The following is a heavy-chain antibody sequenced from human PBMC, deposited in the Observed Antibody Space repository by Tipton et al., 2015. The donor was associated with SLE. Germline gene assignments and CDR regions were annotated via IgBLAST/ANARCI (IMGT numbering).Heavy chain of an antibody. J-gene: IGHJ2*01. CDR2: ISYTETT. CDR3: ARDRRGWYFDL. V-gene: IGHV4-59*12. D-gene: IGHD3-10*01. CDR1: GGSISGYH. Sequence: TLSLTCTVSGGSISGYHWSWLRQPPGKGLEWIGYISYTETTKYNPSLESRVIISVDTSKNQFSLRLSSVTAADTAMYYCARDRRGWYFDLWGRGTLVTVSS.